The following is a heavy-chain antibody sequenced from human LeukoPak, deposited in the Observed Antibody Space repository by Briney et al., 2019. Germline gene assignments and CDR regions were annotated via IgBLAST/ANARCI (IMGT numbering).Heavy chain of an antibody. CDR2: ISYDGSNK. Sequence: PGGSLRLSCAASGFTFSSYGMHWVRQAPGKGLEWVAVISYDGSNKYYADSVKGRFTISRDNSKNTLYLQMNSLRAEDTAVYYCAKAHSSFHDAFDIWGQGTMVTVSS. CDR1: GFTFSSYG. V-gene: IGHV3-30*18. CDR3: AKAHSSFHDAFDI. D-gene: IGHD6-19*01. J-gene: IGHJ3*02.